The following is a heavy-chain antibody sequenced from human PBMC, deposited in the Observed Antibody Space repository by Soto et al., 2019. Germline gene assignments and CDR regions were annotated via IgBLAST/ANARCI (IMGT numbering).Heavy chain of an antibody. CDR2: IKSKTDGGTT. Sequence: EVQLVESGGGLVKPGGSLRLSCAASGFTFSTAWMNWVRQAPGKGLEWVGRIKSKTDGGTTDYAAPVKGRFTISRDDSKNTLYLQMNSLKTEDTAVYYCTAAYDHYYGMEVWGQGTTVTVSS. V-gene: IGHV3-15*07. CDR1: GFTFSTAW. CDR3: TAAYDHYYGMEV. J-gene: IGHJ6*02. D-gene: IGHD6-25*01.